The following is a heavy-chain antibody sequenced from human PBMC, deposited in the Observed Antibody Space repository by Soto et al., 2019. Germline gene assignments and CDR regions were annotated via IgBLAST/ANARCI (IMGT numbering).Heavy chain of an antibody. J-gene: IGHJ6*02. CDR2: IRDKVNKYAT. Sequence: EVQLVESGGGLVQPGGSLKLSCAASGFTFSGSAIHWVRQASGKGLEWVGRIRDKVNKYATAYAASVTGRFTISREDSKNMAYLQMNRLKTDDTAVYYCGYDFWSGYYSVGQTSGMDVWGQGTTVTVSS. V-gene: IGHV3-73*02. CDR3: GYDFWSGYYSVGQTSGMDV. CDR1: GFTFSGSA. D-gene: IGHD3-3*01.